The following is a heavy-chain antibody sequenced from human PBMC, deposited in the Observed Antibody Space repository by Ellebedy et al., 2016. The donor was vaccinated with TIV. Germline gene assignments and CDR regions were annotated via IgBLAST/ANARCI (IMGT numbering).Heavy chain of an antibody. J-gene: IGHJ4*02. CDR2: FYTSGGT. D-gene: IGHD3-10*01. Sequence: MPSDTLSLTCTVSGGSISSYSWTWTRQPAGKGLQWIGHFYTSGGTNYNPSLKSRVTVSVDTSKNQFSLKLVSVTPADTAVYYCARGGASSLPFDYWGQGVLVTVSS. CDR1: GGSISSYS. CDR3: ARGGASSLPFDY. V-gene: IGHV4-4*07.